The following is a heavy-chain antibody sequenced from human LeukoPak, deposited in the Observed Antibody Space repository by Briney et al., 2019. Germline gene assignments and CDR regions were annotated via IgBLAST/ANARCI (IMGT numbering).Heavy chain of an antibody. V-gene: IGHV3-23*01. Sequence: GGSLRLSCAASGFTFSKYAMSWVRQAPGKGLEWVSAISSSGGSIYYADSVKGRFTISRDNSKNTLYLQMNNLRAEDTAVYFCSKYGVTSPPLYLDHWGQGTLVTVSS. CDR2: ISSSGGSI. CDR3: SKYGVTSPPLYLDH. CDR1: GFTFSKYA. D-gene: IGHD2-8*01. J-gene: IGHJ4*02.